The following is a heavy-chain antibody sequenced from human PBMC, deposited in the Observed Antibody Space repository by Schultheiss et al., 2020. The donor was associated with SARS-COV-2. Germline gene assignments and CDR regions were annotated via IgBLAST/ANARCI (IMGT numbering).Heavy chain of an antibody. CDR3: ARGGGHRY. J-gene: IGHJ4*02. CDR1: GFNLSDYS. V-gene: IGHV4-34*01. Sequence: GSLRLSCTASGFNLSDYSMHWVRQAPGKGLEWIGEINHSGSTNYNPSLRGRVTISVDPSENQFILKMTSMTAADTALYFCARGGGHRYWGQGTHVTVSS. CDR2: INHSGST. D-gene: IGHD2-15*01.